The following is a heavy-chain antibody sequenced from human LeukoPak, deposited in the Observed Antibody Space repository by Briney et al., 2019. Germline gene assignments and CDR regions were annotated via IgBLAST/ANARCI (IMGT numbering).Heavy chain of an antibody. Sequence: PSETLSLTYAFSGHFISRRYDWGWIRPPPGKGLEGIGNIYHSGNTYYNQSLKNRVTIPVDTSTNHFSLTLTSVTSADTAVYFCAGRGTYGDDVDYWGQGTLVTVSS. V-gene: IGHV4-38-2*01. CDR3: AGRGTYGDDVDY. D-gene: IGHD3-10*01. CDR2: IYHSGNT. CDR1: GHFISRRYD. J-gene: IGHJ4*02.